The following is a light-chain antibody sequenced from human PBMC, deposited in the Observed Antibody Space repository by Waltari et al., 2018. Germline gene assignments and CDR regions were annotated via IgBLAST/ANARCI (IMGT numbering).Light chain of an antibody. J-gene: IGKJ1*01. CDR1: QNIRDW. CDR2: GAS. V-gene: IGKV1-5*01. CDR3: QQYNGYFTWT. Sequence: DVQMTQSPSTLSASVGARVPITCRASQNIRDWLAWDQQRPGKAPRLLIYGASTLQTGVPARFSGSGSGTEFTLTINSLQPDDFATYYCQQYNGYFTWTFGQGTKVEIK.